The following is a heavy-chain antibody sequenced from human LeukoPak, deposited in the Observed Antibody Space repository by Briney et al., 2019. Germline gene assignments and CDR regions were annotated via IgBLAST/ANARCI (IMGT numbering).Heavy chain of an antibody. CDR2: ISWNSGSI. CDR1: GFTFDDYA. CDR3: AKDGPYYFDY. J-gene: IGHJ4*02. Sequence: PGRSLRLSCAASGFTFDDYAMHWVRQAPGKGLEWVSGISWNSGSIGYADSVKGRFTISRDNAKNSLYLQMNSLRAEDTALYYCAKDGPYYFDYWGQGTLVAVSS. V-gene: IGHV3-9*01.